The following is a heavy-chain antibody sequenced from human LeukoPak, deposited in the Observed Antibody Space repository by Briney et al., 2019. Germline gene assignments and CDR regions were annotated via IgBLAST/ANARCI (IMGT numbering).Heavy chain of an antibody. Sequence: ASVTVSCKVSGYTLTELSMHWVRQAPGKGLEWMGGFDPEDGETIYAQKFQGRVTMTEDTSTDTAYMELSSLRSEDTAVYYCATVSIAAADQGWFDPWGQGTLVTVSS. J-gene: IGHJ5*02. CDR2: FDPEDGET. CDR1: GYTLTELS. V-gene: IGHV1-24*01. D-gene: IGHD6-13*01. CDR3: ATVSIAAADQGWFDP.